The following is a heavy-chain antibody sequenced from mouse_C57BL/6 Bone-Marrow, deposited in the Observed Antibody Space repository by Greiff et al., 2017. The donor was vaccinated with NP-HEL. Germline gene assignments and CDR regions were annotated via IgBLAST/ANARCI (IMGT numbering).Heavy chain of an antibody. Sequence: QVQLQQPGAELVMPGASVKLSCKASGYTFTSYWMHWVKQRPGQGLEWIGEIDPSDSYTNYNQKFKGKSTLTVDKSSSTAYMQLSSLTSEDSAVYYCAREDALDYFDYGGQGTTLTVSS. CDR1: GYTFTSYW. J-gene: IGHJ2*01. CDR3: AREDALDYFDY. V-gene: IGHV1-69*01. CDR2: IDPSDSYT.